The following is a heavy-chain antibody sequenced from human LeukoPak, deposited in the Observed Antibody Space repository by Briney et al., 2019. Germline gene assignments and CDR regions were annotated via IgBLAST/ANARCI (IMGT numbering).Heavy chain of an antibody. CDR1: GYTFTNYY. V-gene: IGHV1-69*13. CDR2: IIPIFGTA. J-gene: IGHJ6*03. CDR3: ASMYRPNLTTQLGYYYYYMDV. Sequence: GASVKVSCKASGYTFTNYYIHWVRQAPGQGLEWMGGIIPIFGTANYAQKFQGRVTITADEFTSTAYMELSSLRSEDTAVYYCASMYRPNLTTQLGYYYYYMDVWGKGTTVTVSS. D-gene: IGHD4-11*01.